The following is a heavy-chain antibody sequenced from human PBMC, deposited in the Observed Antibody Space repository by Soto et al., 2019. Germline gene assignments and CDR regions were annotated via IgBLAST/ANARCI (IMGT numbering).Heavy chain of an antibody. CDR1: GFSLSTRDVG. CDR3: THCRGGVASF. CDR2: VYWDDSK. D-gene: IGHD2-2*01. Sequence: QITLNESGPALVKPTQTLTLTCTFSGFSLSTRDVGVGWIRQPPGEALEWLGVVYWDDSKTYSPSLESRLTITRDTSKNQVVLRITKIDPVDTATYSCTHCRGGVASFWGQGTLVTVSS. J-gene: IGHJ4*02. V-gene: IGHV2-5*02.